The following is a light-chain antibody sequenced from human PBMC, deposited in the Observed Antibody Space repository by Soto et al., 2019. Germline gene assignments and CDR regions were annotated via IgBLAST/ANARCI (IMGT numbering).Light chain of an antibody. V-gene: IGLV4-69*01. CDR1: SGHSSYA. Sequence: QPVLTQSPSASASLGASVKLTCTLSSGHSSYAIAWHQQQPEKGPRYLMKLHSDGGHTKGDGIPDRFSGSSSGTERYLTISSLQSEDAADCYCQTWGTGTLVFGGGTQLTVL. J-gene: IGLJ2*01. CDR2: LHSDGGH. CDR3: QTWGTGTLV.